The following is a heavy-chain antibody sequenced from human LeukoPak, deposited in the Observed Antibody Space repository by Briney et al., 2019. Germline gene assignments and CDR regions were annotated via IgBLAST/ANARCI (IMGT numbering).Heavy chain of an antibody. CDR2: ISGYNGNT. Sequence: GASVKVSCRASGYTFTSYGISWVRQAPGQGLEWMGWISGYNGNTKYAHKVQGRVTMTTDTSTGTAYMELRSLRSDDTAVYYCARAYSYGSDYYYGMDVWGQGTTVTVSS. CDR1: GYTFTSYG. CDR3: ARAYSYGSDYYYGMDV. J-gene: IGHJ6*02. D-gene: IGHD5-18*01. V-gene: IGHV1-18*01.